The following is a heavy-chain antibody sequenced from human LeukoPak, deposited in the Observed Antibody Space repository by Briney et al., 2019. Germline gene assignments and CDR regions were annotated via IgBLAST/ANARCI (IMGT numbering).Heavy chain of an antibody. V-gene: IGHV1-2*06. CDR3: ASVSYSGSPHVGAFDI. CDR1: GYTFTGYY. Sequence: ASVKVSCTASGYTFTGYYMHWVRQAPGQGLEWTGRINPNSGGTNYAQKFQGRVTMARDASISTAYMELSRLRSDDTAVYYCASVSYSGSPHVGAFDIWGQGTMVTVSS. J-gene: IGHJ3*02. CDR2: INPNSGGT. D-gene: IGHD1-26*01.